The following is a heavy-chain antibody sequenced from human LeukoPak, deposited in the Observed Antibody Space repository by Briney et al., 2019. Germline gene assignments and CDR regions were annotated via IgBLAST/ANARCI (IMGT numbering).Heavy chain of an antibody. CDR2: IYPGDSDT. CDR1: GYRFPNYW. V-gene: IGHV5-51*01. CDR3: AIGGDSSTSCYRCFNY. Sequence: GESLKISCKGSGYRFPNYWIGWVRQMPGKGLERMGIIYPGDSDTRYSPSFQGQVTISADKSIGTAYLQWNSLKSSDTAMYYCAIGGDSSTSCYRCFNYWGQGTLVTVSS. J-gene: IGHJ4*02. D-gene: IGHD2-2*02.